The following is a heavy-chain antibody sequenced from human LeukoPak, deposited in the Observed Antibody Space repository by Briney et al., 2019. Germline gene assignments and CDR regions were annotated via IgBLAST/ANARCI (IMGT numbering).Heavy chain of an antibody. J-gene: IGHJ3*02. D-gene: IGHD1-26*01. Sequence: PGGSLRLSCAASGFTFSSYGMHWVRQAPGKGLEWVAVISYDGSNKYYADSVKGRFTISRDNSKNTLYLQMNSLRAEDTAVYYCAKVHSGSFDAFDIWGQGTMATVSS. CDR3: AKVHSGSFDAFDI. CDR2: ISYDGSNK. V-gene: IGHV3-30*18. CDR1: GFTFSSYG.